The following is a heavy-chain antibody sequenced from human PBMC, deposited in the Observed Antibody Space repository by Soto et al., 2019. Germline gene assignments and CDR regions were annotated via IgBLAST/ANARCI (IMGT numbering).Heavy chain of an antibody. CDR3: ARDLRSYDILTGYPQLNWFDP. D-gene: IGHD3-9*01. Sequence: PSETLSLTCTVSGGSISSGGYYWSWIRQHPGKGLEWIGYIYYSGSTYYNPSLKSRVTISVDTSKNQFSLKLSSVTAADTAVYYCARDLRSYDILTGYPQLNWFDPWGQGTLVTVSS. CDR2: IYYSGST. J-gene: IGHJ5*02. V-gene: IGHV4-31*03. CDR1: GGSISSGGYY.